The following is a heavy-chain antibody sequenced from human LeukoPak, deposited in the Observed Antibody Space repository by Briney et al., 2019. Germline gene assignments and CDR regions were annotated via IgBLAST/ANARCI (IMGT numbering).Heavy chain of an antibody. D-gene: IGHD4/OR15-4a*01. J-gene: IGHJ4*02. CDR3: ARRAGAYSHPYDY. CDR2: ITDSGVTT. CDR1: GFTLSTYG. Sequence: GGSLRLSCAASGFTLSTYGMSWVRQAPGKVLEWVSTITDSGVTTFYADSVKGRFTISRDISKNTLYLQMNNLRPEDTAVYYCARRAGAYSHPYDYWGQGTLVTVSS. V-gene: IGHV3-23*01.